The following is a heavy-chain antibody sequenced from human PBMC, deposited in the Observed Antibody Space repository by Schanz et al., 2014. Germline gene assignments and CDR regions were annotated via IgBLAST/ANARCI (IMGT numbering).Heavy chain of an antibody. Sequence: EVQLVESGGGLIQPGGSLRLSCAASGFTVSSNYMSWVRQAPGKGLEWVAVIYSGGSTFYTDSVKGRFTSSRDKSKNSLYLQMNSLIAEDTAVYYCAKCIGWYGRCAFDIWGQGTMVTVSS. D-gene: IGHD6-19*01. V-gene: IGHV3-53*01. J-gene: IGHJ3*02. CDR1: GFTVSSNY. CDR3: AKCIGWYGRCAFDI. CDR2: IYSGGST.